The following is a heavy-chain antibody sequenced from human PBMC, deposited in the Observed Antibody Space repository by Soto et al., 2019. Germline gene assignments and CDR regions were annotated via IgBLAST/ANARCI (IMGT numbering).Heavy chain of an antibody. CDR3: ASQMAAAGQNWFDP. V-gene: IGHV1-18*01. D-gene: IGHD6-13*01. Sequence: ASVKVSCKASGYTFTSYGIIWVRQAPGQGLEWMGWISAYNGNTNYAQKLQGRVTMTTDTSTSTAYMELRSLRSDDTAVYYCASQMAAAGQNWFDPWGQGTLVTVSS. J-gene: IGHJ5*02. CDR2: ISAYNGNT. CDR1: GYTFTSYG.